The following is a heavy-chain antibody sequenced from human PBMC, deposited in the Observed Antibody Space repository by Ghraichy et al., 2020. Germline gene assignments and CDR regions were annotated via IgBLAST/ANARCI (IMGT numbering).Heavy chain of an antibody. V-gene: IGHV4-59*11. D-gene: IGHD2-21*01. CDR3: ARDLQGWGYAFDI. CDR1: GGSINSHY. Sequence: SQTLSLTCTVSGGSINSHYWTWIRQPPWKGLEYIGFIYYTGTTNYNPSLKSRVTISVDTSKNQFSLRLRSVTAADTAIYYCARDLQGWGYAFDIWGQGTVVTVSS. CDR2: IYYTGTT. J-gene: IGHJ3*02.